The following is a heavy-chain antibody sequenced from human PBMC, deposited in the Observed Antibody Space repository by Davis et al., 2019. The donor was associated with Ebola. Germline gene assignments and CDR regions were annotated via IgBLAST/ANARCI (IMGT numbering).Heavy chain of an antibody. J-gene: IGHJ3*02. CDR1: GFTFSNAW. CDR2: IKSKTDGGTT. CDR3: ARAASIAARRQSAFDI. Sequence: PGGSLRLSCAASGFTFSNAWMNWVRQAPGRGLEWVGRIKSKTDGGTTDYAAPVKGRFTISRDNSKNTLYLQMNSLRAEDTAVYYCARAASIAARRQSAFDIRGQGTMVTVSS. D-gene: IGHD6-6*01. V-gene: IGHV3-15*07.